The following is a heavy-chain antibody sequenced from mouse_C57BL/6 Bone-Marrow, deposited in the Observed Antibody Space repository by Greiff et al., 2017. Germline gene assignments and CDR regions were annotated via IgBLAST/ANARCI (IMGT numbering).Heavy chain of an antibody. CDR3: TYGNYPYFDY. CDR2: IYPRSGNT. CDR1: GYTFTSYG. V-gene: IGHV1-81*01. D-gene: IGHD2-1*01. Sequence: QVQLKESGAELARPGASVKLSCKASGYTFTSYGISWVKQRTGQGLEWIGEIYPRSGNTYYNEKFKGKATLTADKSSSTAYMELRSLTSEDSAVYFCTYGNYPYFDYWGQGTTLTVSS. J-gene: IGHJ2*01.